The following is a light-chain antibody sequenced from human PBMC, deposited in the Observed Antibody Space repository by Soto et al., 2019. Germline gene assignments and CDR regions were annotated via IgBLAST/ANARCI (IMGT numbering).Light chain of an antibody. CDR2: DVS. J-gene: IGLJ1*01. CDR3: SSHTNTNSYV. CDR1: SSDVGGSDY. Sequence: QSALTQPASVSGSPGQSITISCTGTSSDVGGSDYVSWYQHHPDKAPKLIISDVSNLPSGVSYRFSGSKSGNTASLTISGLQAEDEAIYYCSSHTNTNSYVFGTGTKVTVL. V-gene: IGLV2-14*03.